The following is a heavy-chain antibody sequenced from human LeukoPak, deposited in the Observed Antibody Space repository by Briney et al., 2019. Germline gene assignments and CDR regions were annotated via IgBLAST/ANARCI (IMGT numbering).Heavy chain of an antibody. Sequence: SETLSLTCTVSGGSISTYYWSWIRQPPGKGLEWIGYIYHSGSTKYNPSLKSRVTISVDTSKNQFSLKLSSVTAADTAVYYCAATGGDGWGDYWGQGTLVTVSS. D-gene: IGHD2-21*02. V-gene: IGHV4-59*01. CDR1: GGSISTYY. CDR3: AATGGDGWGDY. CDR2: IYHSGST. J-gene: IGHJ4*02.